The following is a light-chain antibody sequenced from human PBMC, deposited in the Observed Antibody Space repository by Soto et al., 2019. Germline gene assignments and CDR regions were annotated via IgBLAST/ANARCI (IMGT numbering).Light chain of an antibody. Sequence: IVVAQSTGTLYLSPGERATLSCRVSQSFSSSSLAWYQQKPGQAPRLLTYETSSRATGIPDRFSGSGSQTDFTLTISRLEPEDFAVYYCQQYGTSPRTFGQGTKVDIK. J-gene: IGKJ1*01. CDR3: QQYGTSPRT. CDR1: QSFSSSS. CDR2: ETS. V-gene: IGKV3-20*01.